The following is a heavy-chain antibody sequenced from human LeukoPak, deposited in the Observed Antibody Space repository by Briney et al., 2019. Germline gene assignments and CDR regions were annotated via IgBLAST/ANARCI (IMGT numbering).Heavy chain of an antibody. Sequence: GEPLKISCKGSGYSFTSYWIGWVRQMPGKGLEWMGIIYAGDSDTRYSPSFQGQVTFSVDTSISTAYLQWNSLKASDTAMYYCARRGAGGGWSYWGQGPLVTVSS. D-gene: IGHD6-19*01. J-gene: IGHJ4*02. V-gene: IGHV5-51*01. CDR1: GYSFTSYW. CDR3: ARRGAGGGWSY. CDR2: IYAGDSDT.